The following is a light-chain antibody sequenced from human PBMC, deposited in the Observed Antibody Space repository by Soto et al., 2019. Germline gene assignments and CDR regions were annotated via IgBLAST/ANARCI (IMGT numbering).Light chain of an antibody. J-gene: IGKJ5*01. CDR2: DAS. CDR3: QQRTDGIT. CDR1: QSVSSY. V-gene: IGKV3-11*01. Sequence: EIVMTQSPATLSVSPGEIATLSCRASQSVSSYLAWYQQKPGQAPRLLIYDASNRATGIPARFSGSGSGTDYTLTISSLEPEDFAVYFCQQRTDGITCGQGTRREIK.